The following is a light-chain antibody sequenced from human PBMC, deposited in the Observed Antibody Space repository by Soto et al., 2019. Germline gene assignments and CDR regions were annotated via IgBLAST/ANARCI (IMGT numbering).Light chain of an antibody. CDR2: GAS. CDR3: LQDYNYPLT. V-gene: IGKV1-6*01. J-gene: IGKJ4*01. CDR1: QGIRSD. Sequence: AIAMTQSPSSLSASVGDRVTITCRASQGIRSDLGWYQQKPGKAPKLLIYGASSLQSGVPSRFSGSGSGTDFTLTISSLQPEDFATYYCLQDYNYPLTFGGGTKVEIK.